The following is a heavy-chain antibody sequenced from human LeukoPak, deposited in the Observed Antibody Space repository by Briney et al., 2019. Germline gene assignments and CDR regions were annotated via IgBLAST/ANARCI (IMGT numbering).Heavy chain of an antibody. CDR3: ARHTRDDSSSPYYLNY. V-gene: IGHV4-59*08. D-gene: IGHD5-24*01. J-gene: IGHJ4*02. Sequence: SETLSLTCTVSGGSISSYYWSWIRQPPGKGLEYIGYIYYSGSTNYNPSLKSRVTISVDTSKNQFSLKLCSVTAADTAVYYCARHTRDDSSSPYYLNYWSQGTLVTVSS. CDR1: GGSISSYY. CDR2: IYYSGST.